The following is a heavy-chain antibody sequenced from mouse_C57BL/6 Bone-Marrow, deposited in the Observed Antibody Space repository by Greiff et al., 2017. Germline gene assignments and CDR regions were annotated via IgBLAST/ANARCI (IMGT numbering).Heavy chain of an antibody. D-gene: IGHD1-1*01. CDR1: GYTFTSYW. CDR3: ARGDFDYYGSSWSMDY. Sequence: QVQLQQPGAELVRPGSSVKLSCKASGYTFTSYWMHWVKQRPIQGLEWIGNIDPSDSETHYNQKFKDKATLTVDKSSSTAYMQLRSLTSEDSAVFYCARGDFDYYGSSWSMDYWGQGTSVTVSS. J-gene: IGHJ4*01. V-gene: IGHV1-52*01. CDR2: IDPSDSET.